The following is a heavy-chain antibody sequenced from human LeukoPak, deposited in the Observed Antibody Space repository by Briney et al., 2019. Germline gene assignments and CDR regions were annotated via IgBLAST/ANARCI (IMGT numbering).Heavy chain of an antibody. CDR1: GGTVTSSTYF. D-gene: IGHD1-14*01. V-gene: IGHV4-39*07. J-gene: IGHJ6*03. CDR3: ARDGFYYHYYMDV. CDR2: ISYSGAT. Sequence: SETLSLTRTLSGGTVTSSTYFWGWIRQPPGKGLEWIGSISYSGATYYNPSLKSRVSMSIHTSKNQFSLKLSSVTAADTAVYYCARDGFYYHYYMDVWGEGTTVTVSS.